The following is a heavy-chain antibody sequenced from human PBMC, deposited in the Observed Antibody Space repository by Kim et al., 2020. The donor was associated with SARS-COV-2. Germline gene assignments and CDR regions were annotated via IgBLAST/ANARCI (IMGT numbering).Heavy chain of an antibody. CDR2: ISSSSSYI. V-gene: IGHV3-21*01. CDR3: ARSGTYYDILTGPRPYYFDY. CDR1: GFTFSSYS. D-gene: IGHD3-9*01. Sequence: GGSLRLSCAASGFTFSSYSMNWVRQAPGKGLEWVSSISSSSSYIYYADSVKGRLTISRDNARNSLYLQMNSLRAEDTAVYYCARSGTYYDILTGPRPYYFDYWGQGPLVTVSS. J-gene: IGHJ4*02.